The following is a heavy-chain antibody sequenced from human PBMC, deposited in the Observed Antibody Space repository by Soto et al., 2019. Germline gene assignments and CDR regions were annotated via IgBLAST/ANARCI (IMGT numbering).Heavy chain of an antibody. J-gene: IGHJ4*02. CDR1: GFTSSSYS. CDR2: ISSSSSYI. V-gene: IGHV3-21*01. Sequence: EVQLVESGGGLVKPGGSLRLSCAASGFTSSSYSMNWVRQAPGKGLEWVSSISSSSSYIYYADSVKGRFTISRDNAKNSLYLQMNSLRAEDTAVYYCAKEAGELSTRSFDYWGQGTLVTVSS. D-gene: IGHD3-16*02. CDR3: AKEAGELSTRSFDY.